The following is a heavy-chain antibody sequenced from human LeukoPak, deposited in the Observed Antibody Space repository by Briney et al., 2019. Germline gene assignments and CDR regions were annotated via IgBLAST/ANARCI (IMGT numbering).Heavy chain of an antibody. J-gene: IGHJ4*02. CDR1: GFTFSSYW. Sequence: PGGSLRLSCAASGFTFSSYWMSWVRQAPGKGLEWVANIKQDGSEKYYVDSVKGRFTISRDNAKNSLYLQMNSLRAEDTAVYCCARDWYDYVWGSYSPYYFDYWGQGTLVTVSS. CDR2: IKQDGSEK. CDR3: ARDWYDYVWGSYSPYYFDY. V-gene: IGHV3-7*01. D-gene: IGHD3-16*01.